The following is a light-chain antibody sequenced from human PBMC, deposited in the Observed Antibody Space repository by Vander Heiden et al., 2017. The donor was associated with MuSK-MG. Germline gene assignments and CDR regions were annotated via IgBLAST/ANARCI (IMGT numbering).Light chain of an antibody. CDR1: QAISSY. Sequence: RVTVSCRMSQAISSYLVCHQQKPGRAPELLIYAASTLQSGVPSRFSGCGSGTDFTLTISCLQSEDFATYYCQHYDSFPPFGQGTRLEIK. CDR3: QHYDSFPP. V-gene: IGKV1D-8*01. J-gene: IGKJ5*01. CDR2: AAS.